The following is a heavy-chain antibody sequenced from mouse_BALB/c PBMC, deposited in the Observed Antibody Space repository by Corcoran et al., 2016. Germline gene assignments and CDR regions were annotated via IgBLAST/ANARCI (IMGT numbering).Heavy chain of an antibody. J-gene: IGHJ1*01. V-gene: IGHV1-77*01. CDR3: ATYWYFDV. Sequence: QVQLQQSGPELVKPGASVKMSCKASGYTFTDYCISWVKQRTGQVLEWIGGIYPGSGSTYYNEKFKGKATLTADKSSNTAYMQLSSLTSEDSAVYFCATYWYFDVWGAGTTVTVSS. CDR2: IYPGSGST. CDR1: GYTFTDYC.